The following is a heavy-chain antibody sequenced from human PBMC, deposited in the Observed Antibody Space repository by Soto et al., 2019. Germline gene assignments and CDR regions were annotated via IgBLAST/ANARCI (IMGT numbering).Heavy chain of an antibody. V-gene: IGHV3-23*01. CDR1: GFTFGSYT. D-gene: IGHD1-1*01. J-gene: IGHJ4*02. CDR3: AKGLDRASLDY. Sequence: EVQLLESGGTLVQPGGSLRLSCAASGFTFGSYTMNGVRQAPGKGLEWVSRLTRSGDTTYYADSIKGRFTISRDNSKNTLYLEMNSLRAEDTAIYYCAKGLDRASLDYWGQGILVTVSS. CDR2: LTRSGDTT.